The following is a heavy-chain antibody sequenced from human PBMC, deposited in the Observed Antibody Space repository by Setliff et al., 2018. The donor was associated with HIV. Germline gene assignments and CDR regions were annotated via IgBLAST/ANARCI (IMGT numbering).Heavy chain of an antibody. CDR1: GGSISSYY. J-gene: IGHJ4*02. CDR2: MYHTGNT. V-gene: IGHV4-59*06. CDR3: AGGRYFRDISDSRFDF. Sequence: PSETLSLTCTVSGGSISSYYWSWIRQPAGKGLEWIGYMYHTGNTYYNPSLASRLVMSLDPSKNQFSLKLNSMTAADTAMYYCAGGRYFRDISDSRFDFWGQGKLVTVS. D-gene: IGHD2-21*02.